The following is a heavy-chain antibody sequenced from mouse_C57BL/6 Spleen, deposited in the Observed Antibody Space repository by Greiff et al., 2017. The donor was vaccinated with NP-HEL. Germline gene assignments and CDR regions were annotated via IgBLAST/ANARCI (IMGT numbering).Heavy chain of an antibody. Sequence: EVQLQQSGPELVKPGASVKISCKASGYTFTDYYMNWVKQSHGKSLEWIGDINPNNGGTSYNQKFKGKATLTVDKSSSTAYMELRSLTSEDSAVYYCARTGLSIYGSSSWFAYWGQGTLVTVSA. CDR2: INPNNGGT. CDR1: GYTFTDYY. D-gene: IGHD1-1*01. CDR3: ARTGLSIYGSSSWFAY. J-gene: IGHJ3*01. V-gene: IGHV1-26*01.